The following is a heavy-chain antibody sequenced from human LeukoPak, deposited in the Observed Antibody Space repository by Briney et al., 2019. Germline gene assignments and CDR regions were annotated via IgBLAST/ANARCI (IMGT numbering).Heavy chain of an antibody. V-gene: IGHV4-59*08. J-gene: IGHJ3*02. CDR2: IYDSGST. CDR1: GGSISPYY. Sequence: SETLSLTCSVYGGSISPYYWSWLRQPPGKGLEWIGYIYDSGSTNYNPSLRSRVIISSDTSKNQFSLKLNSVTAADTAVYYCARNDLDRPGVELQILADAFDIWGPGTMVTVSS. D-gene: IGHD3/OR15-3a*01. CDR3: ARNDLDRPGVELQILADAFDI.